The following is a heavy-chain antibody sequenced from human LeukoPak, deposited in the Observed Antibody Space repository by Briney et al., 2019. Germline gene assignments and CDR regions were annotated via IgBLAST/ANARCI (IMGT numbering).Heavy chain of an antibody. CDR3: AKDVDRLNIVVVVAATFDH. V-gene: IGHV3-23*01. Sequence: PGGSLRLSCAASGFTFSSYAMSWVRQAPGKGLEWVSAISGSGDNTYYADSVKGRFTIPRDNSKNTLYLQMNSLRAEDTAVYYCAKDVDRLNIVVVVAATFDHWGQGTLVTVSS. J-gene: IGHJ4*02. CDR1: GFTFSSYA. CDR2: ISGSGDNT. D-gene: IGHD2-15*01.